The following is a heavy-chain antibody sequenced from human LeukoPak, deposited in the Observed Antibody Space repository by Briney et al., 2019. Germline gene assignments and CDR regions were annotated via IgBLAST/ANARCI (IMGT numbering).Heavy chain of an antibody. D-gene: IGHD3-22*01. V-gene: IGHV2-5*02. J-gene: IGHJ4*02. CDR3: AHKTESYYYDSTGYWDTFDY. CDR1: GFSLNTSGVG. CDR2: IYWDDDK. Sequence: SGPTLVQPTQTLTLTCTFSGFSLNTSGVGVAWIRQPPGKALEWLALIYWDDDKRYSPSLKSRLTITKDTSENQVVLTMTDMDPVDTAIYYCAHKTESYYYDSTGYWDTFDYWGQGTLVTVSS.